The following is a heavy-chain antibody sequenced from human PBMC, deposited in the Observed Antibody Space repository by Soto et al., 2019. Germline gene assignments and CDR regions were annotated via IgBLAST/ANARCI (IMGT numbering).Heavy chain of an antibody. CDR2: ISSNGGST. CDR3: VKSDSSGYYYFDY. CDR1: RFTFSSYA. D-gene: IGHD3-22*01. V-gene: IGHV3-64D*06. J-gene: IGHJ4*02. Sequence: RLSWSASRFTFSSYAMQWVRQAPGKGLEYVSAISSNGGSTYYADSVKGRFTISRDNSKNTLYLQMSSLRAEDTAVYYCVKSDSSGYYYFDYWGQGTLVTVSS.